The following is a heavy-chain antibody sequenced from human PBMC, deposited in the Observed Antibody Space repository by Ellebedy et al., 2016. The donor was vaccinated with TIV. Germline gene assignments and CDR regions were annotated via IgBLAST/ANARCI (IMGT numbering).Heavy chain of an antibody. CDR2: INPNSGGT. CDR1: GYTFTDYY. D-gene: IGHD4-17*01. Sequence: AASVKVSCKASGYTFTDYYIHWVRQAPGQGLEWMGWINPNSGGTNNARKFQGWVTMTRDTSISTAYMELSRLRSDDTAVYYCARDGAVTTVFDYWGQGTLVIVSS. V-gene: IGHV1-2*04. CDR3: ARDGAVTTVFDY. J-gene: IGHJ4*02.